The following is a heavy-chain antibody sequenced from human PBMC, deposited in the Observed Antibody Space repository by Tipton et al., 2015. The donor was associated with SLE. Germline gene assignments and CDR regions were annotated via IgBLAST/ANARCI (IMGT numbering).Heavy chain of an antibody. J-gene: IGHJ4*02. D-gene: IGHD3-22*01. Sequence: SLRLSCAASGFTFSSYAMSWVRQAPGKGLEWVSAISGSGGSTYYADSVKGRFTISRDNTKNTLYLQMNSLRAEDTAVYYCAKRDYYDSSGLIDYWGQGTLVTVSS. V-gene: IGHV3-23*01. CDR3: AKRDYYDSSGLIDY. CDR2: ISGSGGST. CDR1: GFTFSSYA.